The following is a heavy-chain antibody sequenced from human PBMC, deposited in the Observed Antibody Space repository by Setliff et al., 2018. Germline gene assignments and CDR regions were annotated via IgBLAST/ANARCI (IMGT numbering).Heavy chain of an antibody. CDR2: IHQRGRT. CDR3: ASPGRDNLDSPFDAFDI. Sequence: SETLSLTCGVSGVSITSGHYWGWIRQSPGKGLEWLATIHQRGRTYYNPSLNSRVTISLDTSKNHFSLKLRSMTAEDSAVYYCASPGRDNLDSPFDAFDIWGQGTKVTVSS. D-gene: IGHD3-3*01. CDR1: GVSITSGHY. V-gene: IGHV4-38-2*01. J-gene: IGHJ3*02.